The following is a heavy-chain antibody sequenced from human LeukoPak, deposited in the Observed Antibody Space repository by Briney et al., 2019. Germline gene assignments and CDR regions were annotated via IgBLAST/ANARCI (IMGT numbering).Heavy chain of an antibody. CDR3: ARGPYSSGSSADY. J-gene: IGHJ4*02. Sequence: PGGSLRLSCAASGFTFSDYYMSWIRRALGKGLEGVSYISSSDTYTNYADAVKGRSTISRDNARNSLYPQMNSLRAEDTAVYYCARGPYSSGSSADYWGQGTLVTVSS. D-gene: IGHD6-19*01. CDR1: GFTFSDYY. V-gene: IGHV3-11*06. CDR2: ISSSDTYT.